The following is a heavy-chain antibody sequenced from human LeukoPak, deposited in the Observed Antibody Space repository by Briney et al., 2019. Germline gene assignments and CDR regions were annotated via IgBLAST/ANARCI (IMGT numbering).Heavy chain of an antibody. D-gene: IGHD6-13*01. CDR3: ARLSSSWYFDY. Sequence: SETLSLTCTVSGASISSSCYYWGWIRQPPGKGLEWIGSIHYTGSTYYNPSLKSRLTISVDTSKNQFSLRLGSVTATDTAVYYCARLSSSWYFDYWGQGTLVTVSS. V-gene: IGHV4-39*01. J-gene: IGHJ4*02. CDR2: IHYTGST. CDR1: GASISSSCYY.